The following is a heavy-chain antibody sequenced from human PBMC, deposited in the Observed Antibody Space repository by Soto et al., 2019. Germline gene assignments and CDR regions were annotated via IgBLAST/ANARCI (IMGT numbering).Heavy chain of an antibody. D-gene: IGHD3-10*01. CDR3: AKLGPYGSESYSFRYNWIDP. Sequence: TGGSLRLSCAASGFSVSSSHMIWVRQVPGKGLEWVSVIYSGGAAYYAVSVKGRFTISRGRSKNTVYLQMDGLRTEDTAVYHCAKLGPYGSESYSFRYNWIDPWGQGT. CDR1: GFSVSSSH. J-gene: IGHJ5*02. CDR2: IYSGGAA. V-gene: IGHV3-53*01.